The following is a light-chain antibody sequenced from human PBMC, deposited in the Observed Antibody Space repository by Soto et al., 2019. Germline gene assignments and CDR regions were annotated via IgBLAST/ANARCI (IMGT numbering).Light chain of an antibody. CDR3: QQYDSLPYT. V-gene: IGKV3-20*01. CDR2: GAS. J-gene: IGKJ5*01. CDR1: QSVSSSY. Sequence: EIVLTQSPGTLSLSPGERVTLSCRASQSVSSSYLAWYQQKPGQAPRLLIYGASSRATGIPDRFSGSGSGTDFTLIISRLEPEDFGVYYCQQYDSLPYTFGQGTRLEIK.